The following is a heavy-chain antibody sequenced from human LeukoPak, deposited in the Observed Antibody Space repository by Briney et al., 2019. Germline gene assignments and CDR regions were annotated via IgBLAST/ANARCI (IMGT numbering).Heavy chain of an antibody. J-gene: IGHJ4*02. CDR1: GFTFSDYF. D-gene: IGHD6-19*01. CDR3: AASQSSVAGIVGD. Sequence: GGSLRLSCAASGFTFSDYFMTWIRQAPGKGLEWVSYISGSGSNKYYADSVKGRFTISRDNAKNSLYLQMNSLRVEDTAVYYCAASQSSVAGIVGDWGQGTLVTVSS. V-gene: IGHV3-11*04. CDR2: ISGSGSNK.